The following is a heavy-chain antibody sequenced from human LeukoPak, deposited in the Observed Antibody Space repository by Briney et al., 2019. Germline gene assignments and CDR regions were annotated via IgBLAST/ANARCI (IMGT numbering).Heavy chain of an antibody. J-gene: IGHJ4*02. Sequence: SETLSLTCTVCGGSVSSTNYYWGWIRQPPGKGLEWIGSIYYSGYTYYNPSLKSRLTMSVDTSKNQFSLKLSSVTAADTAVYYCARHDYDSSGYRRDYYFDQWGQGTPVTVSS. V-gene: IGHV4-39*01. CDR1: GGSVSSTNYY. D-gene: IGHD3-22*01. CDR2: IYYSGYT. CDR3: ARHDYDSSGYRRDYYFDQ.